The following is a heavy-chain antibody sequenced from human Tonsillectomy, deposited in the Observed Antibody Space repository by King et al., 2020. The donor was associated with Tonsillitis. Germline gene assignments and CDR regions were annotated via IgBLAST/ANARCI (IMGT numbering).Heavy chain of an antibody. CDR2: INHSGST. CDR3: ASSLRNYYYMDV. CDR1: GGSFSGYY. Sequence: VQLQQWGAGLLKPSETLSLTCAVYGGSFSGYYWSWIRQPPGKGLEWIGEINHSGSTNYNPSLKSRVTISVDTSKNQFSLKLSSVTAADTAVYYCASSLRNYYYMDVWGKGTTVTVSS. D-gene: IGHD4-17*01. V-gene: IGHV4-34*01. J-gene: IGHJ6*03.